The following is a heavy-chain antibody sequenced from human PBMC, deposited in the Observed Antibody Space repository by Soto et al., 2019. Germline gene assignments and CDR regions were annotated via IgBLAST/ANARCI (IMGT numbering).Heavy chain of an antibody. J-gene: IGHJ4*02. V-gene: IGHV2-5*02. CDR3: AHRVLRTVFGLVTTTAIYFDF. Sequence: QITLNESGPTLVKPTQTLTLTCTFSGFSLTTSGVGVGWIRQSPGKAPEWLALIYWDDDKRYSPSLKSRLTTTKDPSKNQVGLTMANLDPADTATSYCAHRVLRTVFGLVTTTAIYFDFWGQGTPVAVSS. CDR2: IYWDDDK. CDR1: GFSLTTSGVG. D-gene: IGHD3-3*01.